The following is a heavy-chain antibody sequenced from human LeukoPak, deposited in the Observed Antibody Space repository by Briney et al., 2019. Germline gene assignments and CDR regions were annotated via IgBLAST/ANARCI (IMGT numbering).Heavy chain of an antibody. Sequence: PRGSLRLSCAASGFTVSSNYMSWVRQAPGKGLEWVSVIYSGGSTYYADSVKGRFTISRDDSKNTLYLQMNSLKTEDTAVYSCTTDYCDYVWGSYRPDYWGQGTLVTVSS. D-gene: IGHD3-16*02. CDR2: IYSGGST. CDR3: TTDYCDYVWGSYRPDY. V-gene: IGHV3-53*01. CDR1: GFTVSSNY. J-gene: IGHJ4*02.